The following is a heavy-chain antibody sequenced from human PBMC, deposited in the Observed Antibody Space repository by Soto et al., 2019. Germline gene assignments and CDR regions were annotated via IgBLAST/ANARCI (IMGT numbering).Heavy chain of an antibody. CDR3: AREDCSSTSCLPDYGMDV. D-gene: IGHD2-2*01. CDR1: GFTFSDYY. CDR2: ISSSSSYT. J-gene: IGHJ6*02. V-gene: IGHV3-11*05. Sequence: QVQLVESGGGLVKPGGSLRLSCAASGFTFSDYYMSWIRQAPGKGLEWVSYISSSSSYTNYADSVKGRFTISRDNAKNSQXLQMNSLRAEDTAVYYCAREDCSSTSCLPDYGMDVWGQGTTVTVSS.